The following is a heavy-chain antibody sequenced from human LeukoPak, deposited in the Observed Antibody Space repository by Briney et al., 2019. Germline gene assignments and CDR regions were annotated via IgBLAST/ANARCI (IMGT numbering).Heavy chain of an antibody. Sequence: PSETLSLTCTVSRGSISSGNYYWSWIRQPAGKGLEWIGRFHTRGSTNYNPSLKSRVIISVDTSKNQFSLKLNSVTAADTAVYYCARVDGSCSGGSCPSGNWFDPWGQGTLVTVS. CDR2: FHTRGST. CDR1: RGSISSGNYY. CDR3: ARVDGSCSGGSCPSGNWFDP. J-gene: IGHJ5*02. D-gene: IGHD2-15*01. V-gene: IGHV4-61*02.